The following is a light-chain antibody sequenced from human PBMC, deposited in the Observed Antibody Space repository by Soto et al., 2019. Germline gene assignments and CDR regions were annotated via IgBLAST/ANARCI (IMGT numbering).Light chain of an antibody. CDR1: QSVSSS. V-gene: IGKV3-15*01. J-gene: IGKJ4*01. Sequence: EIVMTQSPATLSVSPRERATLSCRASQSVSSSLAWYQQKPGQAPRLLIYGASTRATAIPARFSGSGSGTEFTLTISSLQSEDVAVYYCHQYKNWPPGTFGGGTEVEIK. CDR2: GAS. CDR3: HQYKNWPPGT.